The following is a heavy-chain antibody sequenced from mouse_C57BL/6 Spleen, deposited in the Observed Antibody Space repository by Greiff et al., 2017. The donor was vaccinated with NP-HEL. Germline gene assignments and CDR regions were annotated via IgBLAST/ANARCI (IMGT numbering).Heavy chain of an antibody. J-gene: IGHJ4*01. CDR1: GYTFTDYY. CDR2: INPNNGGT. Sequence: EVQLQQSGPELVKPGASVKISCKASGYTFTDYYMNWVKQSHGKSLEWIGDINPNNGGTSYNQKFKGKATLTVDKSSSTAYMELRSLTSEDSAVYYCARSGYDYGDYAMDYWGQGASVTVSS. CDR3: ARSGYDYGDYAMDY. D-gene: IGHD2-4*01. V-gene: IGHV1-26*01.